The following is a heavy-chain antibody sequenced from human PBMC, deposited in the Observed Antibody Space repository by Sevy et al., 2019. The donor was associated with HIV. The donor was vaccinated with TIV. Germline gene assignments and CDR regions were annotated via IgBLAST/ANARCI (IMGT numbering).Heavy chain of an antibody. D-gene: IGHD6-19*01. V-gene: IGHV1-8*01. Sequence: ASVKVSCKASGYTFTSYDINWVRQATGQGLEWMGWMNPNSGNTGYAQKFQGRVTMTRNTSMSTAYMELSSLRSEDTAVYYCASQDSSGWADAFDIWGQGTMVTVSS. CDR2: MNPNSGNT. J-gene: IGHJ3*02. CDR1: GYTFTSYD. CDR3: ASQDSSGWADAFDI.